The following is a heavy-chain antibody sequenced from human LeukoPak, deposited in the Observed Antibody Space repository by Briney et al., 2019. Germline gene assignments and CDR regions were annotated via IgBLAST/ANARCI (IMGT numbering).Heavy chain of an antibody. Sequence: KPSETLSLTCTVSGGSISSYYWSWIRQPPGKGLEWIGYVYYSGSTNYNPSLKSRVTISLDTSKNQFSLRLSSVTAADTAVYYCARGGNSYCSSTSCYDNWFDPWGQGTLVTVSS. CDR2: VYYSGST. CDR1: GGSISSYY. V-gene: IGHV4-59*01. CDR3: ARGGNSYCSSTSCYDNWFDP. D-gene: IGHD2-2*01. J-gene: IGHJ5*02.